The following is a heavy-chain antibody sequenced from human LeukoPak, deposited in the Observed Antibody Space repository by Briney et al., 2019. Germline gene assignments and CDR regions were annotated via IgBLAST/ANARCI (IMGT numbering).Heavy chain of an antibody. CDR1: GGSISSTSHY. Sequence: QTSETLSLTCTVSGGSISSTSHYWGWLRQPPGKGLEWIGSIYYSGSTYHSPSLKGRVTMSVDTSKNQFSLKLSSVTAADTAVYYCARSWGYDFWTGNLLDYWGQGTLVTVSS. CDR2: IYYSGST. D-gene: IGHD3-3*01. CDR3: ARSWGYDFWTGNLLDY. J-gene: IGHJ4*02. V-gene: IGHV4-39*07.